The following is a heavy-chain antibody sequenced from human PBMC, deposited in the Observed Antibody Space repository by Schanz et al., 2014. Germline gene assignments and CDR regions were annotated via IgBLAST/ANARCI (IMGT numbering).Heavy chain of an antibody. V-gene: IGHV1-69*02. J-gene: IGHJ4*02. Sequence: VQLEQSGAEVKKPGSSVKVSCKASGGTFSSFGINWVRQAPGQGLEWMGRIVPIAGITNYAQRFQGRVTITADKSSDTAYMDVSSLRSEDTAVYYCASSGAGYSSSWDFDYWGQGTLVTVSS. CDR2: IVPIAGIT. CDR3: ASSGAGYSSSWDFDY. CDR1: GGTFSSFG. D-gene: IGHD6-13*01.